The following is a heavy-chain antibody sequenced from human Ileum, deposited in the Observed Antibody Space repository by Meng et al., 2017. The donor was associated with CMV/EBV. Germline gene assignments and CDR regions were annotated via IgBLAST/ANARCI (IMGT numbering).Heavy chain of an antibody. V-gene: IGHV3-72*01. CDR2: SRDKAHSYTT. J-gene: IGHJ6*02. Sequence: GGPLRLSCAAPGFTLSDHYMDWVRQAPGKGLEWVGRSRDKAHSYTTEYAASVKGRFIISRDDSKNSVYLQMNSLKSEDTAVYYCARDLAVGDRDYYHDMDVWGQGTTVTVSS. D-gene: IGHD1-26*01. CDR1: GFTLSDHY. CDR3: ARDLAVGDRDYYHDMDV.